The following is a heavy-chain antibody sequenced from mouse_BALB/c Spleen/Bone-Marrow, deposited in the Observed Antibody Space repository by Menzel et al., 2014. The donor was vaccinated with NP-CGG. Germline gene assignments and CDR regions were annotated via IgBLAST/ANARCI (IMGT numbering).Heavy chain of an antibody. CDR2: IYLGNRDT. D-gene: IGHD1-2*01. V-gene: IGHV1-5*01. CDR1: GYTFTSYW. Sequence: VQLNQSGTVLARPGASVKMSCKASGYTFTSYWLHWVRQRPGRGLEWIGAIYLGNRDTSYNQQFKGQAKLTAVPSTSTAYMELSRLTNEDAAVYYSTLGTTAPFAYWGQGPQLTVSA. CDR3: TLGTTAPFAY. J-gene: IGHJ3*01.